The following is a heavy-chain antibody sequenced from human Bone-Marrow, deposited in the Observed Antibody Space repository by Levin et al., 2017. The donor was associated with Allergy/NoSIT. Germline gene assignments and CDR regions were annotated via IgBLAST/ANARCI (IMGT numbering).Heavy chain of an antibody. CDR2: MSSDGSHK. J-gene: IGHJ6*02. Sequence: PGGSLRLSCEASGFTFSSFAMHWVRQAPGKGLEWVTLMSSDGSHKYYLDSVKGRFTISRDNSKNTLYLQMNSLRAEDTAVYFCARAQSGSMVWDSGAKAYSYYYSMAVWGQGTTVIVSS. CDR1: GFTFSSFA. CDR3: ARAQSGSMVWDSGAKAYSYYYSMAV. D-gene: IGHD3-10*01. V-gene: IGHV3-30*04.